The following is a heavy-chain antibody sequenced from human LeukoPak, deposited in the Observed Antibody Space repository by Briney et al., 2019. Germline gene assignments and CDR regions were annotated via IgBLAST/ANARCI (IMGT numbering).Heavy chain of an antibody. J-gene: IGHJ6*02. V-gene: IGHV4-39*01. D-gene: IGHD5-24*01. Sequence: PSETLSLTCTVPGDSIRTTRYWGWIRQPPGKGLEWIGAVYFSGSTYYNPSLKSRVIISVDTSKNQFSLKLTSVTAADTAVYYCATQGYNNQTMDVWGQGTTVTVSS. CDR2: VYFSGST. CDR3: ATQGYNNQTMDV. CDR1: GDSIRTTRY.